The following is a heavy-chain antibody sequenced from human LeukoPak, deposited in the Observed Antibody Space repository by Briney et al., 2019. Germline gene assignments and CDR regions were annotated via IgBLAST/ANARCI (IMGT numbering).Heavy chain of an antibody. CDR1: GYTFISYD. J-gene: IGHJ4*02. V-gene: IGHV1-8*03. D-gene: IGHD6-19*01. CDR2: MNPNSGNT. Sequence: ASVKVSCKASGYTFISYDINWVRQATGQGLEWMGWMNPNSGNTGYAQKFQGRVTITRNTSISTAYMELSSLRSEDTAVYYCATDPSYTYSSGWSSAGYWGQGTLVTVSS. CDR3: ATDPSYTYSSGWSSAGY.